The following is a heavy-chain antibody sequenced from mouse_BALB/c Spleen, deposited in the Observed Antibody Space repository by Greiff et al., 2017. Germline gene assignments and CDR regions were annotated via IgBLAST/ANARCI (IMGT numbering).Heavy chain of an antibody. D-gene: IGHD2-3*01. CDR3: ARGGNGYYFAY. CDR2: IDPANGNS. CDR1: GFNIKDTY. V-gene: IGHV14-3*02. J-gene: IGHJ3*01. Sequence: VQLQQSGAELVKPGASVKLSCRASGFNIKDTYMHWVKQRPEQGLEWIGRIDPANGNSKYDPKFQGKATITADTSSNTAYLQLSSLTSEDTAVYYCARGGNGYYFAYWGQGTLVTVSA.